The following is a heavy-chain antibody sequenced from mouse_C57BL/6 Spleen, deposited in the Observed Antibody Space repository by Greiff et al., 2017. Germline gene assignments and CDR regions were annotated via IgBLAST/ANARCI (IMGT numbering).Heavy chain of an antibody. V-gene: IGHV1-69*01. CDR2: IDPSDSYT. J-gene: IGHJ2*01. Sequence: QVQLQQPGPELVMPGASVKLSCKASGYTFTSYWMHWVKQRHGQGLEWIGEIDPSDSYTNYNQKFKGKSTLTVDKSSSTAYMQLSSLTSEDSAVYYCARTEEDFDYWGQGTTLTVSS. CDR3: ARTEEDFDY. CDR1: GYTFTSYW.